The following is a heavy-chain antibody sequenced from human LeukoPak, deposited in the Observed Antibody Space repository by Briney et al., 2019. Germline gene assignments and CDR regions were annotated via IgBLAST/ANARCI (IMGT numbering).Heavy chain of an antibody. CDR1: GFTFIDYY. D-gene: IGHD2-2*01. CDR2: ISGSSSYI. J-gene: IGHJ5*02. CDR3: ARADAMVTRPHWFDT. Sequence: GGSLRLSCAASGFTFIDYYMSWIRQTPGKGLEWVSSISGSSSYIYYSDSVEGRFTISRDNARNSLYLQVNSLRAEDTAVYYCARADAMVTRPHWFDTWGQGILVTVSS. V-gene: IGHV3-11*04.